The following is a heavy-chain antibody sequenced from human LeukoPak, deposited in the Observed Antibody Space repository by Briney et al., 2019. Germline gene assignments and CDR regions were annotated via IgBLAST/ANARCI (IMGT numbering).Heavy chain of an antibody. CDR2: ISWDGGSS. CDR1: GFTVSSNY. D-gene: IGHD6-19*01. CDR3: AKDSKAVTGTGNIDY. Sequence: PGGSLRLSCAASGFTVSSNYVSWVRQAPGKGLEWVSLISWDGGSSYYADSVKGRFTISRDNSKNSLYLQMNSLRAQDTALYYCAKDSKAVTGTGNIDYWGQGTLVTVSS. V-gene: IGHV3-43D*03. J-gene: IGHJ4*02.